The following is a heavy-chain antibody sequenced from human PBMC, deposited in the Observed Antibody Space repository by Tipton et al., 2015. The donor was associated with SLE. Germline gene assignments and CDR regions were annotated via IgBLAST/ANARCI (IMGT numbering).Heavy chain of an antibody. D-gene: IGHD3-9*01. CDR1: GGSITNDNHY. J-gene: IGHJ4*02. CDR2: IYASGST. V-gene: IGHV4-61*02. CDR3: ARDTRDWFLSES. Sequence: TLSLTCTVSGGSITNDNHYWSWIRQPAGKGLEWIGRIYASGSTNYNPSLKGRLTISVDTSKNQFSLNLSSVTAADTAVYYCARDTRDWFLSESWDQGAPVTVSS.